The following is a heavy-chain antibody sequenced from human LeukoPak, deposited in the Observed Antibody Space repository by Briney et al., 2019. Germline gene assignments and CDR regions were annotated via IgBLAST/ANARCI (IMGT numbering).Heavy chain of an antibody. CDR1: GFTFSSYA. CDR3: AKTRDYYGSGNHYFDY. V-gene: IGHV3-23*01. D-gene: IGHD3-10*01. Sequence: GGSLRLSCAASGFTFSSYAMSWVRQAPGKGLEWVSAISGSGGSTYYADSVKGRSTISRDNSKNTLYLQMNSLRAEDTAVYYCAKTRDYYGSGNHYFDYWGQGTLVTVSS. J-gene: IGHJ4*02. CDR2: ISGSGGST.